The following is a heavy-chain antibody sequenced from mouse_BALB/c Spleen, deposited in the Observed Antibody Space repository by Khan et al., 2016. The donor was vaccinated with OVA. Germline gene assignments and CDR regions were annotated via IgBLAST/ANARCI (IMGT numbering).Heavy chain of an antibody. V-gene: IGHV1-4*01. Sequence: VELVESGAELARPGASVKMSCKASGYTFTSYTMHWVKQRPGQGLEWIGYINPSSGYTKYNQKFRDKATLTADKSSSTAYMQLSSLTSEDSAVYYCARTHERWGQGTTLTVSS. CDR1: GYTFTSYT. CDR2: INPSSGYT. J-gene: IGHJ2*01. CDR3: ARTHER.